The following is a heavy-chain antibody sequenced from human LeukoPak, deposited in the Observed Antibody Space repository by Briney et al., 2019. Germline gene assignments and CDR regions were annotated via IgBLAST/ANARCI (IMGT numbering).Heavy chain of an antibody. Sequence: PGGSLRLSCAASGFTFSSYWMSWVRQAPGKGLEWVANIKQDGSEKYYVDSVKGRFTISRDSAKNSLYLQMNSLRAEDTAVYYCARAYGDYGGDFFDYWGQGTLVTVSS. CDR1: GFTFSSYW. V-gene: IGHV3-7*01. J-gene: IGHJ4*02. CDR3: ARAYGDYGGDFFDY. CDR2: IKQDGSEK. D-gene: IGHD4-17*01.